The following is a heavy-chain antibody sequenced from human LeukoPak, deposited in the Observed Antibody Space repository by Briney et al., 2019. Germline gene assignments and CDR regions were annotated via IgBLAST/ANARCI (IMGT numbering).Heavy chain of an antibody. D-gene: IGHD6-19*01. V-gene: IGHV1-2*02. J-gene: IGHJ4*02. CDR2: INPNSGGT. Sequence: ASVKVSCKASGYTFNGYYVHWVRQAPGQGLEWMGWINPNSGGTNYAQKIQGRVIMTRDTSISTAYMELSRLRSDDTAVYYCARSSGLKSNIDYWGQGTLVTVSS. CDR1: GYTFNGYY. CDR3: ARSSGLKSNIDY.